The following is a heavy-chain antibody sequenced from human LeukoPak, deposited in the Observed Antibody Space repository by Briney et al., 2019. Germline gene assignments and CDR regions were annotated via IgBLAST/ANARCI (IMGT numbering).Heavy chain of an antibody. J-gene: IGHJ4*02. Sequence: SETLSLTCTVSGGSISSYYWSWIRQPPGKGLEWIGYIYYSGSTNYNPSLKSRVTISVDTCKNQFSLKLSSVTAADTAVYYCARAGVRYYFDYWGQGTLVTVSS. CDR1: GGSISSYY. D-gene: IGHD2-21*01. V-gene: IGHV4-59*01. CDR2: IYYSGST. CDR3: ARAGVRYYFDY.